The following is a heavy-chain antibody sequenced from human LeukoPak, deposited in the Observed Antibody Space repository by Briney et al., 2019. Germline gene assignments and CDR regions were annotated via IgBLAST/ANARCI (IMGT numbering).Heavy chain of an antibody. CDR3: ARDPRNPLRTDALDI. V-gene: IGHV4-61*02. D-gene: IGHD2/OR15-2a*01. CDR2: IYSSGST. Sequence: PSETLSLTCTVSGGSISSGSYYWSWIRQPAGKGLEWIGRIYSSGSTNYNSSLKSRVTISVDTSKNQFTLKLSSVTAADTAVYYCARDPRNPLRTDALDIWGQGTMVTVSS. CDR1: GGSISSGSYY. J-gene: IGHJ3*02.